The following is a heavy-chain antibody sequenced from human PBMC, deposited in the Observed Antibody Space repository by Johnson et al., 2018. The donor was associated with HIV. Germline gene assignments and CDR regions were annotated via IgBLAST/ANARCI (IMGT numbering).Heavy chain of an antibody. Sequence: QVQLMESGGGVVQPGRSLRLSCAASGFTFSSYAMHWVRQAPGKGLEWVAVISYDGSNKYYADSVKGRFTISRDNYKNTLYLQMNSLKTEDTAVYYCTTSITIFAVVILDGFDIWGQGTMVTVSS. V-gene: IGHV3-30-3*01. CDR2: ISYDGSNK. J-gene: IGHJ3*02. CDR3: TTSITIFAVVILDGFDI. D-gene: IGHD3-3*01. CDR1: GFTFSSYA.